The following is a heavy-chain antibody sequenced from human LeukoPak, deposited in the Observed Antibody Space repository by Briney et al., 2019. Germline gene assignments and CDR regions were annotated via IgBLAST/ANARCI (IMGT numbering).Heavy chain of an antibody. V-gene: IGHV3-74*01. J-gene: IGHJ4*02. CDR3: ARELPFDY. CDR1: GFTFSNYW. D-gene: IGHD2-15*01. CDR2: IKSDGSRT. Sequence: GGSLRLSCAASGFTFSNYWMHWVRHAPGKGLVWISRIKSDGSRTDYADSVKGRFTISRDNAKNTLYLQMNSLRAEDTAVYYCARELPFDYWGQGTLVTVSS.